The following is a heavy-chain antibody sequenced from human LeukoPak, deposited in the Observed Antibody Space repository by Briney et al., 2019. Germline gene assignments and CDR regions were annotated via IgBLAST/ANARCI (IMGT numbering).Heavy chain of an antibody. J-gene: IGHJ5*02. V-gene: IGHV3-23*01. Sequence: GGSLRLSCAASGFTFSTYAMNWVRQVPGKGLEWISAISGSGGTTYYADSVKGRFAVSRDNSKNTLYLQMNSPRAEDTAVYYCAQAGHDFWTPSGFDPWGQGTLVTVSS. CDR1: GFTFSTYA. D-gene: IGHD3-3*01. CDR2: ISGSGGTT. CDR3: AQAGHDFWTPSGFDP.